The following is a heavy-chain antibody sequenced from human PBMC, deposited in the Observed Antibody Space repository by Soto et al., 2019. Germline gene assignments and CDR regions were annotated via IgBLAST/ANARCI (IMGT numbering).Heavy chain of an antibody. J-gene: IGHJ4*02. Sequence: QVQLQQWGAGLLKPSETLSLTCAIYGGSFSHYYWSWIRQSPGKGLEWIGEINHSGSTNYNPSLKSRVTMSVDTSKNQFSLKLSSVTAADTAVYYCARVGYQSRVLRYFSLWGQGTLVTVSS. CDR2: INHSGST. V-gene: IGHV4-34*01. D-gene: IGHD3-9*01. CDR1: GGSFSHYY. CDR3: ARVGYQSRVLRYFSL.